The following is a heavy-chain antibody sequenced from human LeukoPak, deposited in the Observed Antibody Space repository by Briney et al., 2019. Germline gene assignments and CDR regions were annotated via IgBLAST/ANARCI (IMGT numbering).Heavy chain of an antibody. CDR2: IYHSGST. D-gene: IGHD2-2*01. CDR3: ATYCSSTSCSYYYGMDV. V-gene: IGHV4-30-2*01. Sequence: SETLSLTCAVSGGSISSGGYSWSWIRQPPGKGLEWIGYIYHSGSTYYNPSLKSRVTISVDRSKNQFSLKLSSVTAADTAVYYCATYCSSTSCSYYYGMDVWGQGTTVTVSS. J-gene: IGHJ6*02. CDR1: GGSISSGGYS.